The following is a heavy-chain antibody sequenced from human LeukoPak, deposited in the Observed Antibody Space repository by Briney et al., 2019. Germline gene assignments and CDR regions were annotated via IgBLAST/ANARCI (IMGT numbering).Heavy chain of an antibody. CDR3: ASSEYQLLRRDYYYYYGMDV. CDR1: GGTFSSYA. Sequence: SVKVSCKASGGTFSSYAISWVRQAPGQGLEWMGGIIPIFVTANYAQKFQGRVTITADESTSTAYMELSSLRSEDTAVYYCASSEYQLLRRDYYYYYGMDVWGQGTTVTVSS. CDR2: IIPIFVTA. V-gene: IGHV1-69*13. J-gene: IGHJ6*02. D-gene: IGHD2-2*01.